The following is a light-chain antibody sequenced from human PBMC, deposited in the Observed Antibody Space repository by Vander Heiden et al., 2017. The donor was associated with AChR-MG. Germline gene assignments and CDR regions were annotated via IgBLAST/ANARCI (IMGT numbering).Light chain of an antibody. CDR3: QQYHSTPLFT. V-gene: IGKV1-NL1*01. Sequence: DIQMTQSPSSLSASVGDVVTITCRASQDLSNSLAWYQQRPGVSPKLLLYDAATLGTGVPSRFTGSGSGTDYTLTISSLQPEDFATYHCQQYHSTPLFTFGQGTRLELK. CDR1: QDLSNS. CDR2: DAA. J-gene: IGKJ2*01.